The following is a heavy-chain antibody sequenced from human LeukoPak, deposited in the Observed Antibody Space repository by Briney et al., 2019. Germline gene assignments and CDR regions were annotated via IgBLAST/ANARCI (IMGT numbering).Heavy chain of an antibody. J-gene: IGHJ4*02. D-gene: IGHD6-19*01. V-gene: IGHV3-21*04. CDR1: GFTFRTYS. CDR2: LSSSSTYV. CDR3: ARGGLYSSGWWAY. Sequence: GGSLRLSCAAPGFTFRTYSMNWVRQAPGKGLEWVSSLSSSSTYVYYADSVKGRFTISRDNAKNSLYLQMNSLRAEDTAVYYCARGGLYSSGWWAYWGQGTLVTVSS.